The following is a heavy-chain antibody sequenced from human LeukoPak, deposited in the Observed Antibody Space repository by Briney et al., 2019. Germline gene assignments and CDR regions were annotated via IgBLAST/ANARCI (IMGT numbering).Heavy chain of an antibody. CDR2: IFYSGST. CDR3: VRHVAGTTLDS. D-gene: IGHD2-15*01. CDR1: GGSISTYY. Sequence: SETLSLTCTVSGGSISTYYWSWIRQPPGKGLGWIGYIFYSGSTNYNPSLTGRVTISVDTSKNQFSLQLSSVTASDTAVYYCVRHVAGTTLDSWGQGTLVTVSS. J-gene: IGHJ4*02. V-gene: IGHV4-59*08.